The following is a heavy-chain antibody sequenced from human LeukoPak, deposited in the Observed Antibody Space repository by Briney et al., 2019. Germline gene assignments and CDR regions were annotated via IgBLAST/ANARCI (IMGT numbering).Heavy chain of an antibody. D-gene: IGHD6-13*01. Sequence: GSLRLSCAASGFTFSSYWMSWVRQAPGKGLEWVANIKQDGSEKYYVDSVKGRFTISRDNAKNSLYLQMNSLRAEDTAVYYCAREGWDSSSWFDYWGQGTLVTVSS. CDR1: GFTFSSYW. J-gene: IGHJ4*02. CDR3: AREGWDSSSWFDY. V-gene: IGHV3-7*01. CDR2: IKQDGSEK.